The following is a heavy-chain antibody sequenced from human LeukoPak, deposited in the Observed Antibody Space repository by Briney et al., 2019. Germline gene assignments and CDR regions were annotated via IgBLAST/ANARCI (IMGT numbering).Heavy chain of an antibody. CDR3: ARVSSTYYDFWSGYYEASPHYYFDY. Sequence: PGGSLRLSCAASGFTFSNAWMSWVRQAPGKGLEWVSYISSSSSTIYYADSVKGRFTISRDNAKNSLYPQMNSLRDEDTAVYYCARVSSTYYDFWSGYYEASPHYYFDYWGQGTLVTVSS. CDR2: ISSSSSTI. D-gene: IGHD3-3*01. V-gene: IGHV3-48*02. CDR1: GFTFSNAW. J-gene: IGHJ4*02.